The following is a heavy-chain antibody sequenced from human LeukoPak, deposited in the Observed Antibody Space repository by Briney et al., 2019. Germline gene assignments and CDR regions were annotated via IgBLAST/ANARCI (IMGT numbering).Heavy chain of an antibody. CDR3: ARDLVYYGPFDY. V-gene: IGHV4-39*07. Sequence: SETLSLTCTVSGGSISSSSYYWGWLRQPPGKGLEWIGSIYYSGSTYYNPSLKSRVTISVDTSKNQFSLKLSSVTAADTAVYYCARDLVYYGPFDYWGQGTLVTVSS. J-gene: IGHJ4*02. CDR2: IYYSGST. D-gene: IGHD3-22*01. CDR1: GGSISSSSYY.